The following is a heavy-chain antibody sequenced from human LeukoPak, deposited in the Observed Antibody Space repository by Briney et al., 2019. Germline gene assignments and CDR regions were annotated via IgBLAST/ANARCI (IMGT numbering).Heavy chain of an antibody. CDR3: AGMNSGSYYSFDY. V-gene: IGHV4-59*01. D-gene: IGHD1-26*01. J-gene: IGHJ4*02. CDR2: IYYSGST. CDR1: GGSISSYY. Sequence: SETLSLTCTVSGGSISSYYWSWIRQPPGKGLEWIGYIYYSGSTNYNPSLKSRVTMSVDTSKNQFSLKLSSVTAADTAVYYCAGMNSGSYYSFDYWGQGTLVTVSS.